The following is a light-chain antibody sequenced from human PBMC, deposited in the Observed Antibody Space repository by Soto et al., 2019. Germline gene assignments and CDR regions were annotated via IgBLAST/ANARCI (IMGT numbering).Light chain of an antibody. CDR1: SSDVVGYNY. Sequence: QSALTQPASVSGYPGQSSTISCTGTSSDVVGYNYVSWYQQHPGKAPKLMIYEVSNRPSGVSNRFSGSKSGNPASLTIAGLQAEDEADYYCSSYTSSSTPGVFGGGTKLTVL. CDR2: EVS. CDR3: SSYTSSSTPGV. J-gene: IGLJ3*02. V-gene: IGLV2-14*01.